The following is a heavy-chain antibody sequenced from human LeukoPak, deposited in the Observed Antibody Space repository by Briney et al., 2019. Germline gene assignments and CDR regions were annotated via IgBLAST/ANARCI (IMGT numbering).Heavy chain of an antibody. J-gene: IGHJ6*03. CDR2: INHSGST. V-gene: IGHV4-34*01. CDR1: GFTFSSYS. Sequence: GSLRLSCAASGFTFSSYSMNWIRQPPGKGLEWIGEINHSGSTNYNPSLKSRVTISVDTSKNQFSLKLSSVTAADTAVYYCARGNPMDVWGKGTTVTVSS. CDR3: ARGNPMDV.